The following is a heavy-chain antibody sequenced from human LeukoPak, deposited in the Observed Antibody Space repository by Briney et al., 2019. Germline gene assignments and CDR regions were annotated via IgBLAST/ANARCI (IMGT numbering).Heavy chain of an antibody. J-gene: IGHJ3*02. V-gene: IGHV3-23*01. CDR3: ARGDKLRYFDWLLQSDAFDI. CDR2: ISGSGGST. Sequence: PGGSLRLSCAASGFTFSSYAMSWVRQAPGKGLEWVSAISGSGGSTYYADSVKGRFSISRDNAKNTLYLQMNSLRAEDTAVYYCARGDKLRYFDWLLQSDAFDIWGQGTMVTVSS. D-gene: IGHD3-9*01. CDR1: GFTFSSYA.